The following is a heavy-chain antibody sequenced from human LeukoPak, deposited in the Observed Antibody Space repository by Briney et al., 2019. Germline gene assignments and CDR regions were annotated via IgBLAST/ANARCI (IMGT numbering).Heavy chain of an antibody. Sequence: GGSLRLSCAASGFTFSSYGMSWVRQAPGEGLEWVSAISGSGGSTYYADSVKGRFTISRDNSKNTLYLQMNSLRAEDTAVYYCAKGYRVATTKHFDYWGQGTLVTVSS. D-gene: IGHD5-12*01. CDR1: GFTFSSYG. V-gene: IGHV3-23*01. CDR3: AKGYRVATTKHFDY. J-gene: IGHJ4*02. CDR2: ISGSGGST.